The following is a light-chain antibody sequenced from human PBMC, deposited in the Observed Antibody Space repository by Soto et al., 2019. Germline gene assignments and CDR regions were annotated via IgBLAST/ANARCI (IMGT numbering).Light chain of an antibody. CDR2: DVS. V-gene: IGLV2-11*01. J-gene: IGLJ2*01. Sequence: QPVLTQPRSVSGSPGQSVTISCTGTSSDVGGYNYVSWYQQHLGKAPKLMIYDVSQRPSGVPDRFSGSKSGNMASLTISGLQAEDEADYYCCSYAGTYPHVVFGGGTKLTVL. CDR1: SSDVGGYNY. CDR3: CSYAGTYPHVV.